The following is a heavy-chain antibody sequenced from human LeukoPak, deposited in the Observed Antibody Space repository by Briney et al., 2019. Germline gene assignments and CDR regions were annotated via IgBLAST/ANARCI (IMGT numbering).Heavy chain of an antibody. CDR3: ARGLSGGYYYGSGALDY. V-gene: IGHV7-4-1*02. J-gene: IGHJ4*02. Sequence: ASVKASCKASGYTFTSYAMNWVRQAPGQGLEWMGWINTNTGNPTYAQGFTGRFVFSLDTSVSTAYLQISSLKAEDTAVYYCARGLSGGYYYGSGALDYWGQGTLVTVSS. D-gene: IGHD3-10*01. CDR1: GYTFTSYA. CDR2: INTNTGNP.